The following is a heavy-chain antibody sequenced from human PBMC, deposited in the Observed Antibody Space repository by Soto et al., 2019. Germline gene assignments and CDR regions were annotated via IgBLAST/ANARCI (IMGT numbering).Heavy chain of an antibody. D-gene: IGHD3-22*01. Sequence: QVQLQESGPGLVKPSGTLSLTCAVSGGSISSSNWWSWVRQPPGKGLEWIGEIYHSGSTNYNPSLKSRVTISVDKSKNQFSLKLSSVTAADTAVYYCARTLYYYDSSGYWDAFDIWGQGTMVIVSS. CDR3: ARTLYYYDSSGYWDAFDI. J-gene: IGHJ3*02. V-gene: IGHV4-4*02. CDR1: GGSISSSNW. CDR2: IYHSGST.